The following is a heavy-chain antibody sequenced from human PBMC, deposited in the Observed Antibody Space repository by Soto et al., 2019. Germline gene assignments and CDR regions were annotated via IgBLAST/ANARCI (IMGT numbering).Heavy chain of an antibody. J-gene: IGHJ4*02. CDR1: GGTFRSNG. V-gene: IGHV1-69*01. CDR2: IIPMFGAP. Sequence: QVQLVQSGAEVKKPGSSVKVSCKASGGTFRSNGISWVRQAPGQGLEWMGGIIPMFGAPNYARNLADRVRITADESTATSYMELRSRSYEDTALYYCGGHDSSGYYEVDYWGQGTQVTVSA. CDR3: GGHDSSGYYEVDY. D-gene: IGHD3-22*01.